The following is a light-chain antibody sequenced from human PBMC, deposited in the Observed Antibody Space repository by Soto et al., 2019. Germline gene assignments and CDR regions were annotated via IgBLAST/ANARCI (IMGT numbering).Light chain of an antibody. CDR1: QSVSSD. Sequence: EIVMTQSPASLSVSPGERATLSCRATQSVSSDLAWYQQKPGQAPRILMYDASTRATGISARFSGSGSGTEFTLTISSLQSEDFAVYYCQQYHNWPITFGQGTRLEI. V-gene: IGKV3-15*01. J-gene: IGKJ5*01. CDR3: QQYHNWPIT. CDR2: DAS.